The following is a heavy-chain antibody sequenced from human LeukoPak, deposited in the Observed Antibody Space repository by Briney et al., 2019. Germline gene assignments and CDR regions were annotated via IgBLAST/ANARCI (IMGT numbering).Heavy chain of an antibody. CDR3: VRGQTIDY. J-gene: IGHJ4*02. D-gene: IGHD4-17*01. V-gene: IGHV3-74*01. CDR1: GFTFSNYW. CDR2: IMSDGTGI. Sequence: GGSLTLSCTTSGFTFSNYWMYWVRQAPGKGLMWVSRIMSDGTGITYTDSVEGRFTISRDNAKNTLYLQMNSVRDEATAVYYCVRGQTIDYWGQGTLVTVSS.